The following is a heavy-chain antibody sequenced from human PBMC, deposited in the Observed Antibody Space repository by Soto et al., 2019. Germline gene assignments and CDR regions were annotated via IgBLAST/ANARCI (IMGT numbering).Heavy chain of an antibody. D-gene: IGHD3-3*01. CDR2: IIPMFGTP. Sequence: QVQLVQSGPEVKKPGSSVKVSCKTSGGPFSSYAINWVRQAPGQGLEWMGGIIPMFGTPNYAPKFLGRLTITAAESTNTAFMELSSLTSEDTALYFCAEGGGGYDTWGQGTRVTVSS. J-gene: IGHJ5*02. CDR1: GGPFSSYA. CDR3: AEGGGGYDT. V-gene: IGHV1-69*01.